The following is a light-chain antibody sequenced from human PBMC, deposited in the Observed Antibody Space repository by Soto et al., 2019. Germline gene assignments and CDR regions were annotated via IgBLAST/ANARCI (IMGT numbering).Light chain of an antibody. Sequence: QSALTQPASVSGSPGQSITISCTGTTSDVGGYNFVSWYQHHPGKAPKLMIYNAFDRPSGVSNRFSGSKSGNTASLTISGLQAEDEAHYYCSSYTRGRVVXGGGTKLTVL. CDR1: TSDVGGYNF. V-gene: IGLV2-14*03. CDR2: NAF. J-gene: IGLJ2*01. CDR3: SSYTRGRVV.